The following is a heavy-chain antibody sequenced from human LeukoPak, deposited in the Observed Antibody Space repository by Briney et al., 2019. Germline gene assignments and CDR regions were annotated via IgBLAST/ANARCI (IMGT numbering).Heavy chain of an antibody. CDR1: GGSISSYY. V-gene: IGHV4-59*01. J-gene: IGHJ4*02. D-gene: IGHD6-19*01. Sequence: SETLSLTCTVSGGSISSYYWSWIRQPPGKGLEWIGYIYYSGSTNYNPSFKSRVTISVDTSKNQFSLKLSSVTAADTAVYYCARVRSSGWGKGFDYWGQGTLVTVSS. CDR3: ARVRSSGWGKGFDY. CDR2: IYYSGST.